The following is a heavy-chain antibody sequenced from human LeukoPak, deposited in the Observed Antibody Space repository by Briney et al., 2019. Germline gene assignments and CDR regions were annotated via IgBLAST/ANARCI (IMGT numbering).Heavy chain of an antibody. V-gene: IGHV3-7*01. CDR2: IKEDGSEE. CDR1: GFTFSNYW. J-gene: IGHJ4*02. CDR3: ARDNGDY. Sequence: GGSLRLSCAASGFTFSNYWMNWIRQAPGKGLEWVANIKEDGSEEYYVDSVKGRFTISRDNAKNSLYLQMNSLRAEDTTVYYCARDNGDYWGQGTLVTVSS.